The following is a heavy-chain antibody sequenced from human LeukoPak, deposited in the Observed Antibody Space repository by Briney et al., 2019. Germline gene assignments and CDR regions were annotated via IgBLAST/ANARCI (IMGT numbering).Heavy chain of an antibody. CDR3: ARERFCSGGSCYRRSNWFDP. CDR1: GGSFSGYY. CDR2: INHSGST. D-gene: IGHD2-15*01. Sequence: PSETLSLTCAVYGGSFSGYYWSWIRQPPGKGLEWIGEINHSGSTNYNPSPKSRVTISVDTSKKQFSLKLSSVTAADTAVYYCARERFCSGGSCYRRSNWFDPWGQGTLVTVSS. V-gene: IGHV4-34*01. J-gene: IGHJ5*02.